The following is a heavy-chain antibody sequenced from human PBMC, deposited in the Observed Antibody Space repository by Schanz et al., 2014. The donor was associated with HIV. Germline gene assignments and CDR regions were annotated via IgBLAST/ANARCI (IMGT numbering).Heavy chain of an antibody. CDR2: IYYSGST. CDR1: GASISSGGYY. V-gene: IGHV4-31*03. CDR3: AREKTTLNWFDP. J-gene: IGHJ5*02. Sequence: QVQLQESGPGLVKPSETLSLTCTVSGASISSGGYYWSWIRQHPGKGLEWIGYIYYSGSTYYNPSLKSRVTISVDTSKNQFSLKLSSVTAADTAVYYCAREKTTLNWFDPWGQGTLVTVSS.